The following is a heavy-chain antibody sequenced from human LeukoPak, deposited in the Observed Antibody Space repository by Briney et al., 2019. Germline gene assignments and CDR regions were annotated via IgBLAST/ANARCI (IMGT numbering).Heavy chain of an antibody. D-gene: IGHD3-10*02. V-gene: IGHV1-18*01. CDR3: ARAPNPTFGENYYYYYGMDV. Sequence: ASVKVSCKASGYTFTSYGISWVRQAPGQGLEWMGWISAYNGNTNYAQKFQGRVTMTRNTSISTAYMELSSLRSEDTAVYYCARAPNPTFGENYYYYYGMDVWGQGTTVTVSS. J-gene: IGHJ6*02. CDR1: GYTFTSYG. CDR2: ISAYNGNT.